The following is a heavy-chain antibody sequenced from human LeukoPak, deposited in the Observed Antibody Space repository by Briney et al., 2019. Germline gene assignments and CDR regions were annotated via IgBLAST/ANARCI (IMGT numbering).Heavy chain of an antibody. D-gene: IGHD6-19*01. J-gene: IGHJ4*02. V-gene: IGHV3-33*01. CDR3: ARAQVGSGWYNGDY. Sequence: PGRSLRLSCAASGFTFSSYAMHWVRQAPGKELQWVAVIWYDGSNKYYADSVKGRFTISRDNSKNTLYLQMNSLRAEDTAVYYCARAQVGSGWYNGDYWGQGTLVTVSS. CDR2: IWYDGSNK. CDR1: GFTFSSYA.